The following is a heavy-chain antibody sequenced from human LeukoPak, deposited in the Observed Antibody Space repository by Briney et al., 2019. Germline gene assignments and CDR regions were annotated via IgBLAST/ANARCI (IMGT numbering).Heavy chain of an antibody. CDR1: GFTFSSYA. D-gene: IGHD6-13*01. J-gene: IGHJ4*02. Sequence: PGGSLRLSCAASGFTFSSYAMSWVRQAPGKGLEWVSAISGSGGSTYYADSVKGRFTIPRDNSKNTLYLQMNSLRAEDTAVYYCAKGSNHRAAGNRFDYWGQGTLVTVSS. CDR2: ISGSGGST. V-gene: IGHV3-23*01. CDR3: AKGSNHRAAGNRFDY.